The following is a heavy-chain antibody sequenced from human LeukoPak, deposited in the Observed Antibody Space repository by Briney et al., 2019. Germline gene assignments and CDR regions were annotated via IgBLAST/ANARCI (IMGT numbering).Heavy chain of an antibody. V-gene: IGHV1-18*01. Sequence: ASVKVSCKASGYTFTSYGISWVRQAPGQGLEWMGWISAYNGITNYAQKLQGRVTMTTDTSTSTAYVELRSLRSDDTAVYYCASSTAYYSNYWGDFDYWGQGTLVTVSS. J-gene: IGHJ4*02. CDR2: ISAYNGIT. CDR1: GYTFTSYG. D-gene: IGHD2/OR15-2a*01. CDR3: ASSTAYYSNYWGDFDY.